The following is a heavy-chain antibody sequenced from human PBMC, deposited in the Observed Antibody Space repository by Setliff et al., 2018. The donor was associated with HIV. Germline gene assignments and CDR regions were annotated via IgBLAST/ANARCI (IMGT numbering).Heavy chain of an antibody. Sequence: LSLTCTVSGDSISSSSYYWGWIRQPPGKGLEWIGSIYYSGSTYYNPSLKTRVTISVDTSKNQFSLKLSSVTAADTAVYYCASLTTDRFLEWLFVYWGQGTLVTVSS. D-gene: IGHD3-3*01. CDR1: GDSISSSSYY. V-gene: IGHV4-39*01. CDR2: IYYSGST. CDR3: ASLTTDRFLEWLFVY. J-gene: IGHJ4*02.